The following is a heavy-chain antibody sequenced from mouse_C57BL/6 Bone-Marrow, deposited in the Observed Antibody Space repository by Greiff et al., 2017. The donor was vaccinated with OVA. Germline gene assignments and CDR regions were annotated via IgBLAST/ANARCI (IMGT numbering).Heavy chain of an antibody. CDR2: ISYDGSN. V-gene: IGHV3-6*01. Sequence: EVKLQESGPGLVKPSQSLSLTCSVTGYSITSGYYWNWIRQFPGNKLEWMGYISYDGSNNYNPSLQNRISITRDTSKNQFFLKLNSVTTEDTATYYCARVPLREGYFDVWGTGTTVTVSS. CDR1: GYSITSGYY. J-gene: IGHJ1*03. CDR3: ARVPLREGYFDV.